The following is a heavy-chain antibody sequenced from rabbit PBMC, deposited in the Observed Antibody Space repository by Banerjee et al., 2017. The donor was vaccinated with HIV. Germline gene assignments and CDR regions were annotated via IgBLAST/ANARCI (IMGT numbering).Heavy chain of an antibody. CDR3: ARGSDWNGAGYGL. V-gene: IGHV1S45*01. J-gene: IGHJ4*01. Sequence: QEQLEESGGDLVKPEGSLTLTCTASGFSFSSSYWICWVRQAPGKGLEWIACIYASSGGITYYASWAKGRFTISKTSSTTVTLQMTSLTAADTATYFCARGSDWNGAGYGLWGPVTLVTVS. D-gene: IGHD6-1*01. CDR1: GFSFSSSYW. CDR2: IYASSGGIT.